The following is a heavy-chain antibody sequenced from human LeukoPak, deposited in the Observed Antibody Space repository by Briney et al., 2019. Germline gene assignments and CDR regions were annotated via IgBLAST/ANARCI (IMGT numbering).Heavy chain of an antibody. CDR1: GGSISSGGYY. CDR2: IYYSGST. D-gene: IGHD2-15*01. V-gene: IGHV4-31*03. CDR3: ARDAGTPGDIVFDI. Sequence: SQTLSLTCTVSGGSISSGGYYWSWIRQHPGKGLEWIGYIYYSGSTYYNPSLKSRVTISVDTSKNQFSLKLSSVTAADTAVYYCARDAGTPGDIVFDIWGQGTMVTVSS. J-gene: IGHJ3*02.